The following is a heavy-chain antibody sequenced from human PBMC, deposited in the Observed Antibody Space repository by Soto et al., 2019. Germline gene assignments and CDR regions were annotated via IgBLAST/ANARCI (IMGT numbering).Heavy chain of an antibody. CDR3: ARATIALMAN. V-gene: IGHV3-30*03. J-gene: IGHJ4*02. Sequence: QVQLVESGGGVVQPGRSLRLSCAVSGFTVSTYGMHWVRQAPGKGLEWVAVISRDGGTKYYADSVKGRFTISRDNSRNTLYLQMNSLRAEDTAVYYCARATIALMANWGQGTLVTVSS. CDR2: ISRDGGTK. D-gene: IGHD2-2*01. CDR1: GFTVSTYG.